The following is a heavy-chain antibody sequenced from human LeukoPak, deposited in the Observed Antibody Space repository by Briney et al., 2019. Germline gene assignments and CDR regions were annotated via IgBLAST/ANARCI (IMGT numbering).Heavy chain of an antibody. J-gene: IGHJ3*02. CDR1: GNNSASHW. Sequence: ESPKTSCKGAGNNSASHWIVWVRPVPRKGLEWMGSIYPGDSDIRYSPSFQGQVTISADKSTAYLQWSSLKASDTAMYYCARQGRIVVVTTTHDAFDIWGQGTMVTVSS. CDR2: IYPGDSDI. CDR3: ARQGRIVVVTTTHDAFDI. V-gene: IGHV5-51*01. D-gene: IGHD2-21*02.